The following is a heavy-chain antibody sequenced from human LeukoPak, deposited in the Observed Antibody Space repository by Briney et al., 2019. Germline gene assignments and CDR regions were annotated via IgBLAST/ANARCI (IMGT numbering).Heavy chain of an antibody. CDR2: TSGSGGST. V-gene: IGHV3-23*01. Sequence: GGSLTLSCGACGFILSRYDIRGLPQARGKGLEGVSATSGSGGSTYYADSVKVRFTISRDNSNNTLYLQMNSLRAEDTAVYYCAKGREEYYYDSSGYPWGQGTLVTVSS. D-gene: IGHD3-22*01. CDR3: AKGREEYYYDSSGYP. CDR1: GFILSRYD. J-gene: IGHJ5*02.